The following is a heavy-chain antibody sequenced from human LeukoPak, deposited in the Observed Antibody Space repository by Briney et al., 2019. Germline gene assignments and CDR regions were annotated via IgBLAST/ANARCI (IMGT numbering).Heavy chain of an antibody. Sequence: GGSLRLSCAASGFTFNDYCMSWVRQAPGRGLEWVANIDQDGSEKYYVDSVKGRFTISRDNAKNSLYLQMNSLRVEDTAVYYCARGGGAPTSWGQGTLVTVSS. D-gene: IGHD1-26*01. CDR1: GFTFNDYC. CDR2: IDQDGSEK. J-gene: IGHJ5*02. V-gene: IGHV3-7*05. CDR3: ARGGGAPTS.